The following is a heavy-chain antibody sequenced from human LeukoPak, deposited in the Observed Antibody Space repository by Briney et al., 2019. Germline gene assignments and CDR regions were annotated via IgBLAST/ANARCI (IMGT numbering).Heavy chain of an antibody. D-gene: IGHD6-13*01. CDR2: IKEDGTKK. Sequence: GSLKPPCPASGFTFNTFWMSWVRQTPGKGLEWVANIKEDGTKKYYVDSVKGRFTNSRDNAENSLYLQMNGLRAEDTAVYYCARDAAGYDPWGQGTLVTVSS. V-gene: IGHV3-7*01. CDR3: ARDAAGYDP. J-gene: IGHJ5*02. CDR1: GFTFNTFW.